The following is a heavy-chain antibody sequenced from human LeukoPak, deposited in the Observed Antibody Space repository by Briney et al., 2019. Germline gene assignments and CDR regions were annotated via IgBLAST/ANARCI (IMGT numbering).Heavy chain of an antibody. CDR2: IWYDGSNK. J-gene: IGHJ4*02. CDR1: GFTFSSYG. D-gene: IGHD2-2*01. V-gene: IGHV3-33*01. CDR3: ARGFLVPAAGPFDY. Sequence: GGSLRLSCAASGFTFSSYGMHWVRQAPGKGLEWVAVIWYDGSNKYYADSVKGRFTISRDNSKNTLYLQMNSLRAEDAAVYYCARGFLVPAAGPFDYWGQGTLVTVSS.